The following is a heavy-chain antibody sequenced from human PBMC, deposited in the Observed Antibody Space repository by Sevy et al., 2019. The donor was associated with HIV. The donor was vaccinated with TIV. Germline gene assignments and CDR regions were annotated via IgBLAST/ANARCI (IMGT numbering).Heavy chain of an antibody. CDR1: GYTFTGYY. Sequence: ASVKVSCKASGYTFTGYYMHWVRQAPGQGLEWMGRINPNSGGTNYAQKFQGRVTMTRDTSISTAYMELSRLSSADTAVYYCARAIIIMAHIGSFPFDYWGQGTLVTVSS. CDR3: ARAIIIMAHIGSFPFDY. V-gene: IGHV1-2*06. J-gene: IGHJ4*02. D-gene: IGHD3-10*01. CDR2: INPNSGGT.